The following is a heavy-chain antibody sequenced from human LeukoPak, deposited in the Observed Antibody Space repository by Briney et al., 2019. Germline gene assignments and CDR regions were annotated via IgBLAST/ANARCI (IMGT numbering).Heavy chain of an antibody. CDR3: ARDRCSGGSYYFDY. CDR1: GLTFSTYN. Sequence: GGSLRLSCAASGLTFSTYNMNWVRQAPGKGLEWVSYIDSSNSPIYYADSVKGRFTISRDNGKNSLYLQMNSLRDEDTAVYYCARDRCSGGSYYFDYWGQGTLVTVSS. J-gene: IGHJ4*02. V-gene: IGHV3-48*02. D-gene: IGHD2-15*01. CDR2: IDSSNSPI.